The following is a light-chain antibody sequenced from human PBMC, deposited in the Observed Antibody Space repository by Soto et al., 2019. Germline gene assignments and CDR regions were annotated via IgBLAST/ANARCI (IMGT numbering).Light chain of an antibody. CDR2: AAS. V-gene: IGKV1-39*01. J-gene: IGKJ3*01. Sequence: DIQMTQSPYSLSASVGDRVTITCRASQTISSYLNWYQQKPGKAPKLLIFAASSLQSAVPSRFSGSGSGTDFTLTISSLQPEDFATYYCQQSHSNPLTFGPGTKVDLK. CDR1: QTISSY. CDR3: QQSHSNPLT.